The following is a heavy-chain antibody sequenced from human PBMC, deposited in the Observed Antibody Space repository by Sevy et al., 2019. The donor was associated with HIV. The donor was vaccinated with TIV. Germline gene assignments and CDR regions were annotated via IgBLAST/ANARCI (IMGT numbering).Heavy chain of an antibody. CDR1: GFTVTSSA. J-gene: IGHJ3*02. Sequence: ASVKVSCKASGFTVTSSAVQWVRQARGQRLEWIGWSVVGSGNTNYAQKFQERVTITRDMSTSTAYMELSSLRSEDTAVYYCAADLGRSGGSCYSHDAFDIWGQWTMVTVSS. CDR2: SVVGSGNT. D-gene: IGHD2-15*01. CDR3: AADLGRSGGSCYSHDAFDI. V-gene: IGHV1-58*01.